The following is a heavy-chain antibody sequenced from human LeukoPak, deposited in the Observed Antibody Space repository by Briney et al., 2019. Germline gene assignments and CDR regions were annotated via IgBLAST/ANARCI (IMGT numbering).Heavy chain of an antibody. D-gene: IGHD2-2*01. V-gene: IGHV1-69*04. J-gene: IGHJ4*02. Sequence: ASVKVSCKASGGTFTSYAISWVRQAPGQGLEWMGRIIPILGIANYAQKFQGRVTITADKSTSTAYMELSSLRSEDTAVYSCARGASDCSSTSCPKGPFDCWGQGSLVTVS. CDR2: IIPILGIA. CDR3: ARGASDCSSTSCPKGPFDC. CDR1: GGTFTSYA.